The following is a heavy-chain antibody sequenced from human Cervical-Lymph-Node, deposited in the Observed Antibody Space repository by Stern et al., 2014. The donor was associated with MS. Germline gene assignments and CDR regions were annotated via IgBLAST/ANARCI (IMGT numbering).Heavy chain of an antibody. D-gene: IGHD5-18*01. Sequence: QVQLQQWGAGLLKPSETLSLTCAVYGGSFSAYYWSWIRQPPGKGLEWIGEINHSGSTNYNPSLKSRVTISVDTSKNQFSLKLSSVTAADTAVYYCARVLDTAIDYWGQGTLVTVSS. V-gene: IGHV4-34*01. CDR2: INHSGST. CDR1: GGSFSAYY. J-gene: IGHJ4*02. CDR3: ARVLDTAIDY.